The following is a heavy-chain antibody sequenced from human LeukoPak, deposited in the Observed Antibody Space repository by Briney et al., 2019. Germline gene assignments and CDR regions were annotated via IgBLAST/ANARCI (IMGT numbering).Heavy chain of an antibody. V-gene: IGHV1-46*01. CDR2: INPSGGST. D-gene: IGHD3-22*01. J-gene: IGHJ6*03. CDR3: ARDEYYYDSSGPGRGMDV. Sequence: ASVKVSCKASGYTFTRYYMHWVRQAPGQGLEWMGIINPSGGSTSYAQKFQGRVTMTRDMSTSTVYMELSSLRSEDTAVYYCARDEYYYDSSGPGRGMDVWGKGTTVTVSS. CDR1: GYTFTRYY.